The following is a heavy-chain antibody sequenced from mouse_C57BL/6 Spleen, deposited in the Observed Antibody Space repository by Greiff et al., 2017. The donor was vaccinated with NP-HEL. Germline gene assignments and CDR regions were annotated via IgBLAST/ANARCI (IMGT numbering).Heavy chain of an antibody. D-gene: IGHD1-1*01. CDR3: ARGYYGSPYAMDY. J-gene: IGHJ4*01. Sequence: VQLQQPGAELVMPGASVKLSCKASGYTFTSYWMHWVKQRPGQGLEWIGEIDPSDSYTNYNQKFKGKSTLTVDKSSSTAYMQLSSLTSEDSAVYYCARGYYGSPYAMDYWGQGTSVTVSS. CDR2: IDPSDSYT. V-gene: IGHV1-69*01. CDR1: GYTFTSYW.